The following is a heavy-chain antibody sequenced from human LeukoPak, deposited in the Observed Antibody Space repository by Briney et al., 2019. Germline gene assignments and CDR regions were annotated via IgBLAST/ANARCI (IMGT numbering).Heavy chain of an antibody. J-gene: IGHJ4*02. CDR3: STSNYYYDSNGWF. Sequence: GGSLRLSCAASGFTFSSYAMSWVRQAPGKGLEWVGRTRNKANSYTPDYAASVKGRFSISRDDSKDTLYLHMNSLKTEDTAVYYCSTSNYYYDSNGWFWGQGTLVTVSS. CDR2: TRNKANSYTP. CDR1: GFTFSSYA. D-gene: IGHD3-22*01. V-gene: IGHV3-72*01.